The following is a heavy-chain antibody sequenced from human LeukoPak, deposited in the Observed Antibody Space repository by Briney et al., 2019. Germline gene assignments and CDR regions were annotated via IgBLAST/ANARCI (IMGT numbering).Heavy chain of an antibody. D-gene: IGHD5-24*01. V-gene: IGHV3-15*01. J-gene: IGHJ4*02. Sequence: GGSLRLSCAGSGFTFSKDWMSWVRQTPGKGLEWVGRIKNKIDGGTTDDAAPVKGRFTISRDDSKNTLYLQMNSLKTEDTAVYYCARWGPTETSNFDYWGQGTLVTVSS. CDR1: GFTFSKDW. CDR3: ARWGPTETSNFDY. CDR2: IKNKIDGGTT.